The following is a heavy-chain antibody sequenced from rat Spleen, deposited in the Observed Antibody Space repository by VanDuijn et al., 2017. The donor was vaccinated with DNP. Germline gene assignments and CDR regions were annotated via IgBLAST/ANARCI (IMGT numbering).Heavy chain of an antibody. CDR1: GFDFIDYW. CDR3: ATEGDSSYMLFDY. D-gene: IGHD1-2*01. J-gene: IGHJ2*01. V-gene: IGHV5-31*01. CDR2: ISNTGDHT. Sequence: EVKLVESGGGLVQPGSSLKLSCAASGFDFIDYWMGWVRQAPGKGLEWVASISNTGDHTYYSDSVKGRFTISRDNAKSTLYLQMDSLRSEDTATYYCATEGDSSYMLFDYWGQGVMVTVSS.